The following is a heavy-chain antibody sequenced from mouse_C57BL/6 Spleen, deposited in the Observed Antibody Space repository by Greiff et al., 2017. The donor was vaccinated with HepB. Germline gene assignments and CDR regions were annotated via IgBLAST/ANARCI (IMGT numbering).Heavy chain of an antibody. D-gene: IGHD2-12*01. J-gene: IGHJ2*01. V-gene: IGHV1-4*01. Sequence: QVQLQQSGAELARPGASVKMSCKASGYTFTSYTMHWVKQRPGQGLEWIGYINPSSGYTKYTQKFKDKATLTADKSSSTAYMQLSSLTSEDSAVYYCATDDDYFDYWGQGTTLTVSS. CDR1: GYTFTSYT. CDR2: INPSSGYT. CDR3: ATDDDYFDY.